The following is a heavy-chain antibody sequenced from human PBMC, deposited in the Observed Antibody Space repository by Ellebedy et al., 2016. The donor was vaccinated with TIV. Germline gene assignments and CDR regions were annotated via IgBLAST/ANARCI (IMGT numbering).Heavy chain of an antibody. CDR1: GFTFTTYW. CDR3: ARGRYCSSSSRGFLDY. J-gene: IGHJ4*02. V-gene: IGHV3-7*03. CDR2: IKQDGSEK. D-gene: IGHD2-2*01. Sequence: GESLKIPCAASGFTFTTYWMTWVRQAPGKGLEWVANIKQDGSEKYYVDSVKGRFTISRDNANSLLYLQMNSLGAEDTAVYYCARGRYCSSSSRGFLDYWGQGTLITVSS.